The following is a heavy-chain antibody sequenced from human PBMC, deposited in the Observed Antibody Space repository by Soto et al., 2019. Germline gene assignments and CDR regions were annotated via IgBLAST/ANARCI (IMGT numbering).Heavy chain of an antibody. CDR3: GRPSSYSPCYPGSFDV. CDR2: IYYSGST. D-gene: IGHD1-26*01. J-gene: IGHJ3*01. Sequence: QLQLQESGPGLVKPSETLALTCTISGGSISSSAHYWGWIRQPPGKGLEWIGSIYYSGSTYYNPSLKSRVSISAGTSKKQYCLKLRSVSAAVSAVYFCGRPSSYSPCYPGSFDVWGQGRMVTVSS. CDR1: GGSISSSAHY. V-gene: IGHV4-39*01.